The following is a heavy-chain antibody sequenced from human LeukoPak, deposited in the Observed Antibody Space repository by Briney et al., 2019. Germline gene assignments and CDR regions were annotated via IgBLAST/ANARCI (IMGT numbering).Heavy chain of an antibody. J-gene: IGHJ1*01. CDR3: AKVEYGSGSYREYFQH. V-gene: IGHV3-23*01. D-gene: IGHD3-10*01. Sequence: GGSLRLSCAASGFTFSSYAMSWVRQAPGKGLEWVSAISGSGGSTYYADSVKGRFTISRDNSKNTLYLQMNSLRAEDTAVYYCAKVEYGSGSYREYFQHWGQGTLVTVSS. CDR2: ISGSGGST. CDR1: GFTFSSYA.